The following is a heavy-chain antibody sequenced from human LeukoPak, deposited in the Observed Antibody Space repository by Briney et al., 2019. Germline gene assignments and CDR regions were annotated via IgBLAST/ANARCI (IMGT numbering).Heavy chain of an antibody. CDR2: INPHNGDT. Sequence: ASVKVSCKASGYTFIGYYLHWVRQAPGQGLEWMGWINPHNGDTNYAQKFQGRVTMTRDTSITTAYMDLSRLKSDDTAVYYCATVRDIVVGGGPYYFDYWGRGTLVRVSS. CDR3: ATVRDIVVGGGPYYFDY. D-gene: IGHD2-15*01. J-gene: IGHJ4*02. CDR1: GYTFIGYY. V-gene: IGHV1-2*02.